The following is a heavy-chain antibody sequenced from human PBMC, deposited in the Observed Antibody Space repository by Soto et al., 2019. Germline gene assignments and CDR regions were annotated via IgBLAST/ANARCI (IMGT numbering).Heavy chain of an antibody. V-gene: IGHV1-8*01. CDR2: MNPNSGNT. D-gene: IGHD3-3*01. J-gene: IGHJ3*02. Sequence: ASVKVSCKASGYTSTSYDINGVRQATGRGLEWMGWMNPNSGNTGYAQKFQGRVTMTRNTSISTSYMELSSLRSEDTALYYCATGLAGDKYYDFWSGYYDAFDIWGQGTMVTVSS. CDR3: ATGLAGDKYYDFWSGYYDAFDI. CDR1: GYTSTSYD.